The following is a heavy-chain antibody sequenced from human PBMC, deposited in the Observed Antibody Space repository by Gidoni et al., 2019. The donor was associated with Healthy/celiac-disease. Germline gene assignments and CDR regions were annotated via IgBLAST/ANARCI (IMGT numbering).Heavy chain of an antibody. CDR3: ARVGPMRSGYWIDY. CDR1: GGSFSGYY. D-gene: IGHD3-3*01. CDR2: INHSGST. J-gene: IGHJ4*02. V-gene: IGHV4-34*01. Sequence: QVQLQQWGAGLLKPSETLSLTCAVYGGSFSGYYWSWIRQPPGKGLEWSGEINHSGSTNYNPSLKSRVTISVDTSKNQFSLKLSSVTAADTAVYYCARVGPMRSGYWIDYWGQGTLVTVSS.